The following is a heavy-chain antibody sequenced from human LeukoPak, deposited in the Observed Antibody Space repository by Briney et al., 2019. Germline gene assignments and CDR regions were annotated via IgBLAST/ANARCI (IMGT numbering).Heavy chain of an antibody. CDR2: ISWNSGSI. D-gene: IGHD4-17*01. V-gene: IGHV3-9*01. Sequence: PGRSLRLSCAASGFTFDDYAMHWVRQAPGKGLEWVSGISWNSGSIGYADSVKGRFTISRDNSKNTLYLQMNSLRAEDTAVYYCAKSGHDYGDRFDFDYWGQGTLVTVSS. CDR3: AKSGHDYGDRFDFDY. CDR1: GFTFDDYA. J-gene: IGHJ4*02.